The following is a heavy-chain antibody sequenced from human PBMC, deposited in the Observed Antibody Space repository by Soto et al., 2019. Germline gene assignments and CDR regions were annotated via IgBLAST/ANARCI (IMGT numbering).Heavy chain of an antibody. CDR3: AREKWLVRRNDPFDI. CDR1: VYTLSDYN. V-gene: IGHV1-46*01. CDR2: INPNGGIT. D-gene: IGHD5-12*01. Sequence: EVSVKISRKTAVYTLSDYNSGRLRQTPRQGLEWMGIINPNGGITTYAQKIQGRVTLTRDTSTNTVNMELSSLSSEDTAVYFCAREKWLVRRNDPFDIWGQGTMVSVSS. J-gene: IGHJ3*02.